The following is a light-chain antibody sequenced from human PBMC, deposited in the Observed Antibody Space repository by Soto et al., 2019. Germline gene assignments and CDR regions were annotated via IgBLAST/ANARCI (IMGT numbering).Light chain of an antibody. CDR1: QGISSY. CDR2: AAS. Sequence: DIQLTQSPSFLSASVGDRVTITCRASQGISSYLAWYQQKPGKAPKLLIYAASTLQSGVPSRFSGSGSGTEFTLTISSLQPEDFATYYCQQLNSYPITFGQGTGLEIK. J-gene: IGKJ5*01. CDR3: QQLNSYPIT. V-gene: IGKV1-9*01.